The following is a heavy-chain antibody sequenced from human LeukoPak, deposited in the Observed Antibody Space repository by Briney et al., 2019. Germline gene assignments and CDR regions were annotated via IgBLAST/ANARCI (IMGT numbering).Heavy chain of an antibody. V-gene: IGHV3-30*18. J-gene: IGHJ4*02. CDR2: ISYDGSNK. Sequence: GGSLRLSCAASGFTFSSYGMHWVRQAPGKGLEWVAVISYDGSNKYYADSVKGRFTISRDNARNALYLQMNSLRAEDTAVYYCAKSDYFDSWGQGTLVTVSS. CDR3: AKSDYFDS. CDR1: GFTFSSYG.